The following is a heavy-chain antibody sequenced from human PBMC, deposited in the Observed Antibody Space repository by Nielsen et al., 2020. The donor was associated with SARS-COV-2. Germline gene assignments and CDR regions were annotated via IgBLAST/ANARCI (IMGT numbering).Heavy chain of an antibody. D-gene: IGHD3-10*01. CDR2: DSGSGVST. J-gene: IGHJ4*02. CDR3: AKGVEGYGSGCYPFDY. V-gene: IGHV3-23*01. CDR1: GFTFSAYS. Sequence: GESLKISCAGSGFTFSAYSMSWVRQAPGKGLEWVSADSGSGVSTYYADSVKGRFTISRANSRNTVYLQMNSLRAEDTAVYYCAKGVEGYGSGCYPFDYWGQGTLVTVSS.